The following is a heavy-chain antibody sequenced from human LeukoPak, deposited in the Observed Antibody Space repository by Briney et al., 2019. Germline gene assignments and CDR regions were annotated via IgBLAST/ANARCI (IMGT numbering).Heavy chain of an antibody. CDR2: INSDGSEG. D-gene: IGHD6-6*01. V-gene: IGHV3-7*03. CDR3: ARSSYSSSSSV. CDR1: GFTFSGFW. J-gene: IGHJ3*01. Sequence: VGSLRLYCAVSGFTFSGFWMSWSRQAPGKGLEWVASINSDGSEGYYADVVKGRFTISRDNAKNSLYLQINSLRAEDTAVYYCARSSYSSSSSVWGQGTMVTVSS.